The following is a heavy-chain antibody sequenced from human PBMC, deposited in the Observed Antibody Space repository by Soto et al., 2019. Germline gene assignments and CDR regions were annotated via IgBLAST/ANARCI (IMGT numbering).Heavy chain of an antibody. Sequence: QVQLVRSGAEVKKPRSSVKFSWKASGGTFSSYAISWVRQAPGQGLEWMGGIIPISGTANYAQKFQGRVTITADESTSTAYMELSSLRSEDTAVYYCARSQGSRTSLEISYYYYYGMDVWGQGTTVTVSS. J-gene: IGHJ6*02. CDR2: IIPISGTA. CDR3: ARSQGSRTSLEISYYYYYGMDV. D-gene: IGHD2-2*01. CDR1: GGTFSSYA. V-gene: IGHV1-69*01.